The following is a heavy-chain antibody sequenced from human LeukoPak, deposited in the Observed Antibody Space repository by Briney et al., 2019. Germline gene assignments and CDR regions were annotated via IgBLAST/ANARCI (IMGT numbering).Heavy chain of an antibody. CDR1: GDSLSSVTW. D-gene: IGHD2/OR15-2a*01. Sequence: SETLSLTCSVSGDSLSSVTWWTWVRQPPGKGLEWIGEIYHTGSTNYNPSLKSRVAISIDKSKNQFSLKLTSVAAADTAVYYCARSTGNIVVLSASMNYYYGMDVWGQGTTVTVSS. V-gene: IGHV4-4*02. CDR3: ARSTGNIVVLSASMNYYYGMDV. J-gene: IGHJ6*02. CDR2: IYHTGST.